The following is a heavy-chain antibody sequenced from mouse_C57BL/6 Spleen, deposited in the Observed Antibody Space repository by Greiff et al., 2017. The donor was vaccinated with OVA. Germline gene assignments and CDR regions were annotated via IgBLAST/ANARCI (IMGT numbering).Heavy chain of an antibody. CDR1: GFSLTSYG. D-gene: IGHD2-3*01. CDR3: AKRGYDGNYDYFDY. J-gene: IGHJ2*01. CDR2: IWRGGST. Sequence: QVQLKQSGPGLVQPSQSLSITCTVSGFSLTSYGVHWVRQSPGKGLEWLGVIWRGGSTDYNAAFMSRLSITKDNSKSQVFFKMNSLQADDTAIYDCAKRGYDGNYDYFDYWGQGTTLTVSS. V-gene: IGHV2-5*01.